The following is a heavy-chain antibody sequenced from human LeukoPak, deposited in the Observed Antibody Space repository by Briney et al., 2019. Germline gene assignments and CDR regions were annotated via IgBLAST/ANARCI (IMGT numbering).Heavy chain of an antibody. J-gene: IGHJ3*02. Sequence: PGGSVRLSCAASGFTFSTYEMSWVRQVPGKGLEWVSYISSSGNNIYYADSVKGRFTISRDSAKNSLYLQMNSLRDEDAAVYYCARGAPLVVVTTAAFDIWGQGTMVTVSS. CDR3: ARGAPLVVVTTAAFDI. V-gene: IGHV3-48*03. CDR2: ISSSGNNI. D-gene: IGHD2-15*01. CDR1: GFTFSTYE.